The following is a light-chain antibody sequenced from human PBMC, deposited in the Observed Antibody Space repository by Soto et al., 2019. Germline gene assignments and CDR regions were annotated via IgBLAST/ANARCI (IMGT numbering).Light chain of an antibody. V-gene: IGKV3-11*01. CDR3: QQRSNWPPLT. J-gene: IGKJ4*01. CDR1: QSVSTY. CDR2: DAS. Sequence: EIVLTQSPAPLSLSPGERATLSCRASQSVSTYLAWYQQKPGQAPRLLIYDASNRATGIPTRFSGSGSGTDFTLTISNLEPEDFAVYYCQQRSNWPPLTFGGGTKVEIK.